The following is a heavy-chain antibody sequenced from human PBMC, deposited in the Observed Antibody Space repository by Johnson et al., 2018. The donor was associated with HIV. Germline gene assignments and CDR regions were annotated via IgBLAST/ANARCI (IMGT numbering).Heavy chain of an antibody. J-gene: IGHJ3*02. CDR1: GFTFSNYW. D-gene: IGHD2-15*01. CDR3: ARLRSGNRAFDI. CDR2: IKQDGNEK. V-gene: IGHV3-7*05. Sequence: VQLVESGGGLVQPGGSLRLSCAASGFTFSNYWMSWVRQAPGKGLQWEANIKQDGNEKYYVDSVKGRFSISRDNAKNSLHLQMNSLRAEDTAVYYCARLRSGNRAFDIWGQGTMVTVSS.